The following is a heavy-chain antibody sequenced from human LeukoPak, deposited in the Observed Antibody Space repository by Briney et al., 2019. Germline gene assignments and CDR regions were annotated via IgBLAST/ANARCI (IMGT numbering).Heavy chain of an antibody. D-gene: IGHD3-3*01. CDR1: GGSISSGGYY. Sequence: SETLSLTCTVSGGSISSGGYYWSWIRQHPGKGLEWIGFIHYSGSTYYNPSLKSRVTISVDTSKNQFSLKLSSVTAADTAVYYCASSGASGYYTSHYFDYWGQGTLVTVSS. J-gene: IGHJ4*02. CDR2: IHYSGST. CDR3: ASSGASGYYTSHYFDY. V-gene: IGHV4-31*03.